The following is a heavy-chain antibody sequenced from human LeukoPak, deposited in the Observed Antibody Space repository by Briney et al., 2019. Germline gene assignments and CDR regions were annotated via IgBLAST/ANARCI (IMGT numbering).Heavy chain of an antibody. CDR3: AKRGVVIRVILVGFHKEAYYFDS. J-gene: IGHJ4*02. D-gene: IGHD3-10*01. Sequence: GGSLRLSCAVSGITLSNYGMSWVRQAPGKGLEWVAGISGSGGSTNYAASVKGRFTISRDSRKNTLFLQMNSLRAEDTAVYFCAKRGVVIRVILVGFHKEAYYFDSWGQGVLVTVSS. V-gene: IGHV3-23*01. CDR2: ISGSGGST. CDR1: GITLSNYG.